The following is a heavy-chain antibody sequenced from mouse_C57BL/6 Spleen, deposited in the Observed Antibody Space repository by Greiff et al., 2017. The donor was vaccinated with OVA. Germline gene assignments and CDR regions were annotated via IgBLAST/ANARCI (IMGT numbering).Heavy chain of an antibody. J-gene: IGHJ3*01. CDR3: ASKDDGYYEGFAY. D-gene: IGHD2-3*01. Sequence: QVQLQQPGAELVRPGSSVKLSCKASGYTFTSYWMHWVKQRPIQGLEWIGHIDPSDSETHYNHKFKDKATLTVDKSSSTAYMQLSSLTSEDSAVYYCASKDDGYYEGFAYWGQGTLVTVSA. CDR2: IDPSDSET. V-gene: IGHV1-52*01. CDR1: GYTFTSYW.